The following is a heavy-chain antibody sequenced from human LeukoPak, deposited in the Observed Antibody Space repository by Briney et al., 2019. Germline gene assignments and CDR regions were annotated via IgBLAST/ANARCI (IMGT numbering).Heavy chain of an antibody. D-gene: IGHD2-2*01. V-gene: IGHV3-30*02. CDR3: AKDAHCSSTSCYWQDYYYYGMDV. J-gene: IGHJ6*02. CDR1: GFTFSSSG. CDR2: IRYDGSNK. Sequence: GGSLRPSCAASGFTFSSSGMHWVRQAPGKGLEWVAFIRYDGSNKYYADSVKGRFTISRDNSKNTLYLQMNSLRAEDTAVYYCAKDAHCSSTSCYWQDYYYYGMDVWGQGTTVTVSS.